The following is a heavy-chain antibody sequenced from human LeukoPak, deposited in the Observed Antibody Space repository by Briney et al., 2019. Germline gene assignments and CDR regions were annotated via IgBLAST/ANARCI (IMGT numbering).Heavy chain of an antibody. J-gene: IGHJ4*02. D-gene: IGHD3-9*01. CDR3: ARGTLTGYDAFVLDY. CDR1: GGSISSSDYY. CDR2: IYYSGST. Sequence: PSETLSLTCTVSGGSISSSDYYWSWIRQPPRKGLEWIGYIYYSGSTYYNPSLKSRVTISVDTSKNQFSLKLSSVTAADTAVYYCARGTLTGYDAFVLDYWGQGTLVTVSS. V-gene: IGHV4-30-4*01.